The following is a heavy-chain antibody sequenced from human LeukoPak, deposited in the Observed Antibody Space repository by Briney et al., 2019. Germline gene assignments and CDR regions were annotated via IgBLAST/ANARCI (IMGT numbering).Heavy chain of an antibody. V-gene: IGHV3-7*01. CDR2: LKEDGSEK. Sequence: GGSLRLSCAASAFTFGSYWMTWVRQAPGKGLEWVANLKEDGSEKYYVHSVKGRFTISRDNAKNSLYLQMNSLRDEDTAVYYCAREAPTVTRGYYYYYMDVRGKGTTVTVSS. CDR1: AFTFGSYW. J-gene: IGHJ6*03. D-gene: IGHD4-17*01. CDR3: AREAPTVTRGYYYYYMDV.